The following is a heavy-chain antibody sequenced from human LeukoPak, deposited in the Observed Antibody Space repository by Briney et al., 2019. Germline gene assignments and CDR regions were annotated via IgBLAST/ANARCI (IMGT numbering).Heavy chain of an antibody. Sequence: GASVKVSCKASGYTFTGYYMHWERQAPGQGLEWMGWSNPNSGDTKYAQKFQGRVTMTMDTSINTAYMELSRLRSDDTAVYYCARSHSNWFDPWGQGTLVTVSS. CDR3: ARSHSNWFDP. CDR2: SNPNSGDT. D-gene: IGHD3-3*01. J-gene: IGHJ5*02. V-gene: IGHV1-2*02. CDR1: GYTFTGYY.